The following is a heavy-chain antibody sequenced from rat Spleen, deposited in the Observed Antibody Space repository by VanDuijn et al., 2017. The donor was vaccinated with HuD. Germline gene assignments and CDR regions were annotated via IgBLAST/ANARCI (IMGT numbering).Heavy chain of an antibody. CDR3: ARHGDYYGYTDYFDY. CDR2: IGTGGGNT. J-gene: IGHJ2*01. V-gene: IGHV5S13*01. D-gene: IGHD1-6*01. CDR1: GFTFSIYG. Sequence: EVQLVDHGGGLVQPGRSLKLSCAPSGFTFSIYGMAWVRQAPTKGLEWVASIGTGGGNTYYRDSVKGRFTISRDNAKNTLYLQMDSLTSEDTATYYCARHGDYYGYTDYFDYWGQGVMVTVSS.